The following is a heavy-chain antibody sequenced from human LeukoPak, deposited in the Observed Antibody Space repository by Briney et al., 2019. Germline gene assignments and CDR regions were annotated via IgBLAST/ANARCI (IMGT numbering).Heavy chain of an antibody. Sequence: PSETLSLTCTVSGVSISNYYWSWIRQPPGKGLEWIGYIYYSGSTNYNPSLKSRVTISVDTSKNQFSLKLSSVTAADTAVYYCARRVGDIAAAGSTGSTLFDYWGQGTLVTVSS. CDR2: IYYSGST. J-gene: IGHJ4*02. CDR1: GVSISNYY. D-gene: IGHD6-13*01. V-gene: IGHV4-59*01. CDR3: ARRVGDIAAAGSTGSTLFDY.